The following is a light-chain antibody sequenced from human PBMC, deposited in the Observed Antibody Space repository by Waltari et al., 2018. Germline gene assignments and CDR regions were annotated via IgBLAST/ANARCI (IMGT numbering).Light chain of an antibody. V-gene: IGLV3-1*01. CDR3: QAWDSTYARV. CDR2: QNT. CDR1: KLGAKY. J-gene: IGLJ2*01. Sequence: SYELTQPTSVSVAPGQTASITCSGDKLGAKYACWYQQKPGPSPVLVIHQNTKRPSGIPERFSGSNSGNTATLTISGTQTIDEADYYCQAWDSTYARVFGGGTKLTVL.